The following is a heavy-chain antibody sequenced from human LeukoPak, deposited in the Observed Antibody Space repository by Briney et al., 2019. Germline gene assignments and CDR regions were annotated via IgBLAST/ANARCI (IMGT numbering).Heavy chain of an antibody. V-gene: IGHV3-7*01. J-gene: IGHJ4*02. CDR1: GSNFHYYN. CDR2: TDKEGTGT. D-gene: IGHD3-3*01. CDR3: VTEFWYRFDY. Sequence: PGGSLGLSCATSGSNFHYYNMAWVRQAPGKGLEWLATTDKEGTGTEHTDSVRGRFTISRDNAKNSIYLHMSSLSADDTAVYFCVTEFWYRFDYWGQGILVTVSS.